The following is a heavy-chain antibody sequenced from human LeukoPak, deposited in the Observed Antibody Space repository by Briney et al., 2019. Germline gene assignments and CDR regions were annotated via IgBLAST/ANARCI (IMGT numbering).Heavy chain of an antibody. J-gene: IGHJ4*02. CDR3: ARHTRDIFGVGGVDY. Sequence: SETLSLTCAVSGYSISTGYYWGWIRQPPGKGLEWIGSIYHSGSTYYNPSLKSRVTISVDTSKNQFSLKLSSVTAADTAVYYCARHTRDIFGVGGVDYWGQGTLVTVSS. D-gene: IGHD3-3*01. CDR2: IYHSGST. V-gene: IGHV4-38-2*01. CDR1: GYSISTGYY.